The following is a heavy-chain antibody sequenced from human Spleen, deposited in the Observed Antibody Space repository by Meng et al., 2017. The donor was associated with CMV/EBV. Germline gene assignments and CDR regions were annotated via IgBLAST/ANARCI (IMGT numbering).Heavy chain of an antibody. D-gene: IGHD6-6*01. CDR2: ISSSSSYI. CDR1: GFTFSSYR. Sequence: CAASGFTFSSYRMTCVRRAPGKGLAWVSSISSSSSYIYYADSVKRRFTISRDNAKNSLYLQMNSLRAEDTAVYYCARVVSSGSSSPDYWGQGTLVTVSS. CDR3: ARVVSSGSSSPDY. J-gene: IGHJ4*02. V-gene: IGHV3-21*01.